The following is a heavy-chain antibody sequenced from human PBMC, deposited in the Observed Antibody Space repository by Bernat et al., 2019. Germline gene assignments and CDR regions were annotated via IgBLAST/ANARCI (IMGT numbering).Heavy chain of an antibody. CDR1: GFRFDDYG. J-gene: IGHJ4*02. D-gene: IGHD2-2*01. CDR3: ASGYCGSAGCYANFDY. V-gene: IGHV3-20*04. Sequence: EVHLVESGGGVVRPGGSLRLSCAASGFRFDDYGMSWVRQAPGKGLGWVSGVDWKGDSTGYADSVKGRFTISRDNAKNSLYLHMNSLRAEDTAFYYCASGYCGSAGCYANFDYWGQGTLVTVSS. CDR2: VDWKGDST.